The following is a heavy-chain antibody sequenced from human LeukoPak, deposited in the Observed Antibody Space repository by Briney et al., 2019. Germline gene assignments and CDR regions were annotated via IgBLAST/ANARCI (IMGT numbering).Heavy chain of an antibody. CDR1: GYPFTSYG. Sequence: ASVKVSCKASGYPFTSYGVSWVRQAPGQGPEWLGWISAHDGKTEYLEKVQDRVTMTTDTSTSTAYMELRSLRLDDTAVYFCARVGRYSSTWPPEGDDAFDMWGQGTMVSVSS. D-gene: IGHD6-13*01. J-gene: IGHJ3*02. CDR3: ARVGRYSSTWPPEGDDAFDM. CDR2: ISAHDGKT. V-gene: IGHV1-18*01.